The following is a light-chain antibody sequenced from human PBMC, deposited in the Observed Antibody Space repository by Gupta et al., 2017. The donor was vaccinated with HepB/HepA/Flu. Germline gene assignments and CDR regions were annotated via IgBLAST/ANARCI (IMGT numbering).Light chain of an antibody. CDR3: QSYDSSLSGVI. CDR2: GNN. CDR1: SSNIGADYD. Sequence: QSVLTQPPSVSGAQGQRVTISCTGSSSNIGADYDVNWYQHLPGTAPKRLIYGNNKRPSGVPDRFSGSKSGTSASLAITGLQAEDEADYHCQSYDSSLSGVIFGGGTKLTVL. J-gene: IGLJ2*01. V-gene: IGLV1-40*01.